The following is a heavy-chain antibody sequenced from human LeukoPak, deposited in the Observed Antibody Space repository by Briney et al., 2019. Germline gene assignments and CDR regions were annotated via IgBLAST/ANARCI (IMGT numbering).Heavy chain of an antibody. V-gene: IGHV3-20*04. CDR2: INWNGGST. D-gene: IGHD5-18*01. Sequence: GGSLRLSCAASGFTFSSYSMNWVRQAPGKGLEWVSGINWNGGSTGYADSVKGRFTISRDNAKNSLYLQMNSLRAEDTALYYCARGRDTAMEVPTYWDYWGQGTLVTVSS. CDR1: GFTFSSYS. J-gene: IGHJ4*02. CDR3: ARGRDTAMEVPTYWDY.